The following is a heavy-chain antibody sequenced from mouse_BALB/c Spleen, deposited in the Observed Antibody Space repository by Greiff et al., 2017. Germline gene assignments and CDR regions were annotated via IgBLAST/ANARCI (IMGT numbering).Heavy chain of an antibody. CDR2: ISSGGSYT. Sequence: EVQLVESGGGLVKPGGSLTLSCAASGFTFSSYAMSWVRQTPEKRLEWVATISSGGSYTYYPDSVKGRFTISRDNAKNTLYLQMSSLRSEDTAMYYCARPMMTTRTGAMDDWGQGTSVTVAS. CDR3: ARPMMTTRTGAMDD. D-gene: IGHD2-4*01. CDR1: GFTFSSYA. V-gene: IGHV5-9-3*01. J-gene: IGHJ4*01.